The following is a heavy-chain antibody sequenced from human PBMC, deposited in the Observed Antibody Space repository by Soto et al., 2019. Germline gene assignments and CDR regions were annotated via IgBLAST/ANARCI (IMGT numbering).Heavy chain of an antibody. V-gene: IGHV1-18*01. CDR1: GAVWSSYG. D-gene: IGHD4-17*01. J-gene: IGHJ4*02. Sequence: GAVWSSYGISWVRQAPGQGLEWMGWISAYNGNTNYAQKLQGRVTMTTDTSTSTAYMELRSLRSDDTAVYYCARDLHGDPYYWGQGTLVTVSS. CDR3: ARDLHGDPYY. CDR2: ISAYNGNT.